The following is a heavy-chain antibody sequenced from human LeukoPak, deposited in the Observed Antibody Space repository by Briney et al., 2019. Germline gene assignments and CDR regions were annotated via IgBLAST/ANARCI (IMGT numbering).Heavy chain of an antibody. CDR2: IDKSGDGA. Sequence: GSLRLSCAASGFTFSIHAMNWVRQPPGKGLEWVSSIDKSGDGAFYADSVKGRFTISRDNSKNTLYLQMNSLRREDTAVYYCARRGGTSGWGAFDIWGQGTMVTVSS. J-gene: IGHJ3*02. D-gene: IGHD2-2*01. CDR3: ARRGGTSGWGAFDI. V-gene: IGHV3-23*01. CDR1: GFTFSIHA.